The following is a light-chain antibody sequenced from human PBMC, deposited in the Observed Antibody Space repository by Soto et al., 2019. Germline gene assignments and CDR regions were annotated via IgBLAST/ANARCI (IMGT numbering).Light chain of an antibody. CDR2: AHI. CDR1: RSNVGTNL. Sequence: QAVVTQPPSASGTPGQRVTISCSGRRSNVGTNLVNWYQQLPGTAPKLLIYAHIQRPSGVPDRFSGSTSGTSAFLAISGLQSEDEADYYCAVWDDGLNGYVFGTGTKVTVL. CDR3: AVWDDGLNGYV. V-gene: IGLV1-44*01. J-gene: IGLJ1*01.